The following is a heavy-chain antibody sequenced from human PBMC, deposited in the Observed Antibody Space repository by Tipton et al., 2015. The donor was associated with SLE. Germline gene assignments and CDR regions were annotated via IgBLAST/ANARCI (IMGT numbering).Heavy chain of an antibody. CDR3: ARVPGEYDYYYYMDV. D-gene: IGHD2/OR15-2a*01. CDR2: IYYSGST. V-gene: IGHV4-59*01. Sequence: TLSLTCTVSGGSISSYYWSWIRQPPGKGLEWIGYIYYSGSTNYNPSLKSRVTISVDTSKNQFSLKLSSVTAADTAVYYCARVPGEYDYYYYMDVWGKGTTVTASS. CDR1: GGSISSYY. J-gene: IGHJ6*03.